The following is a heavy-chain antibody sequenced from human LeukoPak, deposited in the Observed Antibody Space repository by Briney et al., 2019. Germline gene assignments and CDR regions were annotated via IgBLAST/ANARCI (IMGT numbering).Heavy chain of an antibody. CDR2: IWYDGSNK. CDR3: AREPHSYYDFWSGFTNRGAYFDY. V-gene: IGHV3-33*01. J-gene: IGHJ4*02. D-gene: IGHD3-3*01. Sequence: PGRSLRLSCAASGFTFSSYGMHWVRQAPGKGLEWVAVIWYDGSNKYYADSVKGRFTISRDNSKNTLYLQMNSLRAEDTAVYNCAREPHSYYDFWSGFTNRGAYFDYWGQGTLVTVSS. CDR1: GFTFSSYG.